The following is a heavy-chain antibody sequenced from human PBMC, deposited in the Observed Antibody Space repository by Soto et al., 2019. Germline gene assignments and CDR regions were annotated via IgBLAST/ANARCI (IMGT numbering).Heavy chain of an antibody. J-gene: IGHJ3*02. Sequence: SETLSLTCTVSGGSISSSSYYWGWIRQPPGKGLEWIGSIYYSGSTYYNPSLKSRVTISVDTSKNQFSLKLSSVTAADTAVYYCARPRYEFWSGYLQNDAYDICGQGTMLTVSS. V-gene: IGHV4-39*01. CDR1: GGSISSSSYY. CDR2: IYYSGST. CDR3: ARPRYEFWSGYLQNDAYDI. D-gene: IGHD3-3*01.